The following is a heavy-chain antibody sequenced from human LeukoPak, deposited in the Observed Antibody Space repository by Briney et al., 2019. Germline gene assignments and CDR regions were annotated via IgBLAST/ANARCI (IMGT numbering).Heavy chain of an antibody. CDR1: GFTFSSYA. CDR3: ARDFAWAQDY. V-gene: IGHV3-23*01. CDR2: FSGSGGST. Sequence: PGGSLRLSCAASGFTFSSYAMSWVRQAPGKGLEWVSAFSGSGGSTYYADSVKGRFTISRDNSRNTVYLQLNSLRTEDTALYYCARDFAWAQDYWGQGTLVIVSS. J-gene: IGHJ4*02.